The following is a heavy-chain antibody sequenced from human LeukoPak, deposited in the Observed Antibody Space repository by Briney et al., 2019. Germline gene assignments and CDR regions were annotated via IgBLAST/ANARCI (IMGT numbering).Heavy chain of an antibody. CDR3: ARDGGLHTNFDY. V-gene: IGHV3-7*01. CDR1: GFSFRNYW. Sequence: AGGSLRLSCAASGFSFRNYWMGWVRQAPGEGLEWVANTKPDGSAEYYADSVRGRFTASRDNANNLLYLQMNRLRAEDTAVYYCARDGGLHTNFDYWGQGTLLTVSS. D-gene: IGHD2-15*01. CDR2: TKPDGSAE. J-gene: IGHJ4*02.